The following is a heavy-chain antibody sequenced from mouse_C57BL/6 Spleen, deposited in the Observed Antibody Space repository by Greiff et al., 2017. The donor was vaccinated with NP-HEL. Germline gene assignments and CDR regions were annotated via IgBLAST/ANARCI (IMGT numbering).Heavy chain of an antibody. CDR3: AADYSNLYYFDY. J-gene: IGHJ2*01. CDR2: IYPGAGDT. V-gene: IGHV1-82*01. CDR1: GYAFSSSW. D-gene: IGHD2-5*01. Sequence: VQLQQSGPELVKPGASVKISCKASGYAFSSSWMNWVKQRPGKGLEWIGRIYPGAGDTNYNGKFKGKATLTADKSSSTAYMQLSSLTSEDSAVYFCAADYSNLYYFDYWGQGTTLTVSS.